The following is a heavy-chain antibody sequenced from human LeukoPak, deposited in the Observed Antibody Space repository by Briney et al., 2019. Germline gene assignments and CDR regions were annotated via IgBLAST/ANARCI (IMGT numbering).Heavy chain of an antibody. V-gene: IGHV4-59*11. CDR1: GGSINSHY. J-gene: IGHJ4*02. Sequence: PSETLSLTCAVSGGSINSHYGGWIRQPPGKGLQWIGDIYYTGKNNYNPSLKSRVTISLDTSKDHLSLNLTSVLAADTAIYYCVRRDTGWNYFDYWGQGILVTVSS. CDR3: VRRDTGWNYFDY. D-gene: IGHD6-19*01. CDR2: IYYTGKN.